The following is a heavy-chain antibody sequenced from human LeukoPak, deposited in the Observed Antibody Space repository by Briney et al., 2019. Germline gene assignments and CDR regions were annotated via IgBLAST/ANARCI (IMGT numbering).Heavy chain of an antibody. CDR1: GHTFSSYY. Sequence: ASVKVSCKASGHTFSSYYMHWVRQAPGQGLEWMGIINPSGGSTIYAQKFQGRVTMTRDTSTNTVYMELSSLRSEDTAVYYCVRDGAPNYYDSSGYFDLWGRGTLVTVPS. J-gene: IGHJ2*01. V-gene: IGHV1-46*01. CDR3: VRDGAPNYYDSSGYFDL. CDR2: INPSGGST. D-gene: IGHD3-22*01.